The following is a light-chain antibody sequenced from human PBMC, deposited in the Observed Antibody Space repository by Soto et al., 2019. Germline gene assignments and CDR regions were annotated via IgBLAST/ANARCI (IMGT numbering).Light chain of an antibody. J-gene: IGLJ3*02. CDR2: GNS. CDR1: SSNIGAGYD. CDR3: QPYDSSLSGSSV. Sequence: QSVLTQPPSVSGAPGQRVTISCTGSSSNIGAGYDVHWYQQLPGTAPKLLIYGNSNRPSGVPDRFSGSKSGTSASLAITGLQAEDEADYYCQPYDSSLSGSSVFGGGTQLTVL. V-gene: IGLV1-40*01.